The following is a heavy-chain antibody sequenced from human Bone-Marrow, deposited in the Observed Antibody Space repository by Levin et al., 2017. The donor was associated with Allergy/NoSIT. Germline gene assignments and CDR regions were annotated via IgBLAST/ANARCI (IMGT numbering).Heavy chain of an antibody. D-gene: IGHD3-22*01. CDR3: ARVLDSSGYYTPYDAFDI. CDR2: IIPIFGTA. J-gene: IGHJ3*02. V-gene: IGHV1-69*06. CDR1: GGTFSSYA. Sequence: SVKVSCKASGGTFSSYAISWVRQAPGQGLEWMGGIIPIFGTANYAQKFQGRVTITADKSTSTAYMELSSLRSEDTAVYYCARVLDSSGYYTPYDAFDIWGQGTMVTVSS.